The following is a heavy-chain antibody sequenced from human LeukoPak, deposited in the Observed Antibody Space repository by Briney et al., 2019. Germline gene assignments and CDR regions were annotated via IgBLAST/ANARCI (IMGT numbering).Heavy chain of an antibody. CDR1: GGSISPYY. D-gene: IGHD3-9*01. V-gene: IGHV4-59*08. CDR2: IYYSGTT. J-gene: IGHJ3*02. Sequence: SETLSLTCTVSGGSISPYYWSWIRQPPGKGLEWIGYIYYSGTTHYNPSLESRVTMSVDTSKNQFSLKLSSVTAADTAVYYCATHYDVLTGYAAAAFDIWGQGTMVTVSP. CDR3: ATHYDVLTGYAAAAFDI.